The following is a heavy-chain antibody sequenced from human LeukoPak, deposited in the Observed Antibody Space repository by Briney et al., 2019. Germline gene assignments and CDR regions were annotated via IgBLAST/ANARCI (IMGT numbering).Heavy chain of an antibody. CDR3: ARVYSGSYFHFDY. Sequence: PSQTLSLTCTVSGGSISSGVYYWSWIRQHPGKGLEWIGYIYYSGSTYYNPSLKSRVTISLDTSKNQFSLKLSSVTAADTAVYYCARVYSGSYFHFDYWGQGTLVTVSS. D-gene: IGHD1-26*01. CDR2: IYYSGST. V-gene: IGHV4-31*03. J-gene: IGHJ4*02. CDR1: GGSISSGVYY.